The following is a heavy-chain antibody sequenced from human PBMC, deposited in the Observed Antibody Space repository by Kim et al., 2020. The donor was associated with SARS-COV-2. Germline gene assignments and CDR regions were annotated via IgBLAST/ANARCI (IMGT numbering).Heavy chain of an antibody. CDR3: AKRAVDAVMGRLCYY. CDR1: GFTFTTYG. CDR2: ITGNGAIT. Sequence: GGSLRLSCAASGFTFTTYGMSWVRQAPGKGLEWVSAITGNGAITYYADSVKGRFAISRDNSKNTLYLQMNSLRAEDTAVYYCAKRAVDAVMGRLCYYCG. J-gene: IGHJ4*01. V-gene: IGHV3-23*01. D-gene: IGHD5-18*01.